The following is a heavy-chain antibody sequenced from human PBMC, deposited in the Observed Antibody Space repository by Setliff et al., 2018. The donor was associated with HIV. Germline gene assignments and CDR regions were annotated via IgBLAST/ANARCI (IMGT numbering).Heavy chain of an antibody. CDR3: VRGYRSAWNSWFDA. V-gene: IGHV1-46*01. J-gene: IGHJ5*02. D-gene: IGHD6-19*01. CDR1: GYTFTTYY. Sequence: ASVKVSCKASGYTFTTYYIHWVRQAPGQGLEWMGILNPSEGTTSFAQKFQGRVTMTRDTSTSTAYMDLSSLRADDTAVYYCVRGYRSAWNSWFDAWGQGTRVTVS. CDR2: LNPSEGTT.